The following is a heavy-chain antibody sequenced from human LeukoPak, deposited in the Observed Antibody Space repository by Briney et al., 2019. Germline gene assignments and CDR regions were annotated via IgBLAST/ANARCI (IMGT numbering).Heavy chain of an antibody. J-gene: IGHJ4*02. D-gene: IGHD3-10*01. V-gene: IGHV3-23*01. CDR2: IRGSGGNT. CDR1: GFTFYSYA. CDR3: AKDQEGSGRYPHFHH. Sequence: GSLRLSFSASGFTFYSYALSWVRPAPGKGLEWVSGIRGSGGNTFYADFVRGQGRFTISRDNSRNTLYLQMNNLRVEDTAVYYCAKDQEGSGRYPHFHHWGQGTLVTVSS.